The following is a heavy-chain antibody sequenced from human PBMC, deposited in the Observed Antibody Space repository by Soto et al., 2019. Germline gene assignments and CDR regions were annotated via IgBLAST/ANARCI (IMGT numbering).Heavy chain of an antibody. CDR1: GGTFSSYT. D-gene: IGHD6-13*01. CDR2: IIPILGIA. Sequence: QVQLVQSGAEVKKPGSSVKVSCKASGGTFSSYTISWVRQAPGQGLEWMGRIIPILGIANYAQKFQGRVTITADTSTSTAYMELSSLRSEDTAVYYCARLDSSTVGGWFDPWGQGTLVTVSS. J-gene: IGHJ5*02. V-gene: IGHV1-69*02. CDR3: ARLDSSTVGGWFDP.